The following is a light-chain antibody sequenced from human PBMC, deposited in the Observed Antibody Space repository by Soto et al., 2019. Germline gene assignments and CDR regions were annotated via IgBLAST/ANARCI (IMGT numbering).Light chain of an antibody. CDR3: QQRSNWPLYT. CDR1: QSVSLS. J-gene: IGKJ2*01. V-gene: IGKV3-11*01. Sequence: EIVLTQSPATLSLSPGGRATLSCRASQSVSLSLAWYQQKPGQAPRLLIYDASKRASGFPARFSGSGSGTDFTLTISSLEPEDFAVYYCQQRSNWPLYTFGQGTKVDIK. CDR2: DAS.